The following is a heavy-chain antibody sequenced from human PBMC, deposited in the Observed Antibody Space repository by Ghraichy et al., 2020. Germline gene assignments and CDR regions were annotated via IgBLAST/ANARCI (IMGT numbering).Heavy chain of an antibody. Sequence: SQTLLLTCTVSGGSISSYYWSWIRQPPGKGLEWIGYIYYSGSTNYNPSLKSRVTISVDTSKNQFSLKLSSVTAADTAVYYCARDGGYDSHTFDYWGQGTLVTVSS. CDR1: GGSISSYY. J-gene: IGHJ4*02. D-gene: IGHD5-12*01. CDR3: ARDGGYDSHTFDY. V-gene: IGHV4-59*01. CDR2: IYYSGST.